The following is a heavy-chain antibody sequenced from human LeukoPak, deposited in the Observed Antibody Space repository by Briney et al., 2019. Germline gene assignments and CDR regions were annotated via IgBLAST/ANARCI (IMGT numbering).Heavy chain of an antibody. CDR3: AKDFPLRFLEWSSSVGAFDI. V-gene: IGHV3-23*01. Sequence: AGGSLRLSCAASGFTFSSYAMSWVRQAPGKGLEWVSAISGSGGSTYYADSVKGRFTISRDNSKNTLYLQMNSLRAEDTAVYYCAKDFPLRFLEWSSSVGAFDIWGQGTMVTVSS. CDR2: ISGSGGST. CDR1: GFTFSSYA. D-gene: IGHD3-3*01. J-gene: IGHJ3*02.